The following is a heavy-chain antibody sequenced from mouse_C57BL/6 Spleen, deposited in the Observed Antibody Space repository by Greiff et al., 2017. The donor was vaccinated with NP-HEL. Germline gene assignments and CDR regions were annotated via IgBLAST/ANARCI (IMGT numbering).Heavy chain of an antibody. D-gene: IGHD1-1*01. CDR3: ARAITTVVAPDY. V-gene: IGHV1-82*01. CDR1: GYAFSSSW. J-gene: IGHJ2*01. Sequence: VMLVESGPELVKPGASVKISCKASGYAFSSSWMNWVKQRPGKGLEWIGRIYPGDGDTNYNGKFKGKATLTADKSSSTAYMQLSSLTSEDSAVYFCARAITTVVAPDYWGQGTTLTVSS. CDR2: IYPGDGDT.